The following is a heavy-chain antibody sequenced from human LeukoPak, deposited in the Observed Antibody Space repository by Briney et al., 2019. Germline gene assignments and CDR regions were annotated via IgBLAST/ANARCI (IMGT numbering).Heavy chain of an antibody. CDR2: IYHSGST. V-gene: IGHV4-38-2*01. J-gene: IGHJ5*02. D-gene: IGHD2-2*01. Sequence: SETLSLTXAVSGYSISSGYYWGWIRQPPGKGLEWIGSIYHSGSTYYNPSLKSRVTISVDTSKNQFSLKLSSVTAADTAVYYCARQDIVVVPAAIAWFDPWGQGTLVTVSS. CDR1: GYSISSGYY. CDR3: ARQDIVVVPAAIAWFDP.